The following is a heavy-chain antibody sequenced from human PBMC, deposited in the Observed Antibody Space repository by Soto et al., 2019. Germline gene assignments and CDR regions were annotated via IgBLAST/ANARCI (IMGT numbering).Heavy chain of an antibody. Sequence: EVQLLESGGGLVQPGGSLRLSCAASGFIFSSHAMYWVRQAPGKGLEWVSSISGSAGSTYYADSVKGRFTISRDNSKNTLYLQMNSLRAEDTAIYYCAKDRRIGGWHFDYWGQGTLVTVSS. V-gene: IGHV3-23*01. CDR2: ISGSAGST. CDR3: AKDRRIGGWHFDY. J-gene: IGHJ4*02. CDR1: GFIFSSHA. D-gene: IGHD6-19*01.